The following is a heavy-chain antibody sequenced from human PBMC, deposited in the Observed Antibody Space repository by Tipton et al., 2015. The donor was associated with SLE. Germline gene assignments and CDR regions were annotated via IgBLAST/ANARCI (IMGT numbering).Heavy chain of an antibody. CDR2: IDTSGTT. J-gene: IGHJ3*02. Sequence: TLSLTCIVSGGSSRNSYWNWVRQPAGKALEWIGRIDTSGTTHYNPSLKSRVSISADTDKRQFSLRLTSLTAADTAVYYCARSVITFGGVIAAGAFATWGQGTMVTVSS. CDR1: GGSSRNSY. V-gene: IGHV4-4*07. CDR3: ARSVITFGGVIAAGAFAT. D-gene: IGHD3-16*02.